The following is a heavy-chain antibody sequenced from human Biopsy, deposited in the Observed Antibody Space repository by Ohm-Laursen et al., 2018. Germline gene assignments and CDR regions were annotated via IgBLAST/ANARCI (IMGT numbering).Heavy chain of an antibody. CDR3: ARHPTGFWFDP. J-gene: IGHJ5*02. V-gene: IGHV4-39*01. Sequence: SETLSLTCTLSGGSVSSNVAYWAWIRQPPGKGLESIGSIFYSGITYYNPSLQSRVTMSVDTSKNQFSLNLTSVTAADTAVYYCARHPTGFWFDPWGQGTLVIVSS. CDR2: IFYSGIT. CDR1: GGSVSSNVAY.